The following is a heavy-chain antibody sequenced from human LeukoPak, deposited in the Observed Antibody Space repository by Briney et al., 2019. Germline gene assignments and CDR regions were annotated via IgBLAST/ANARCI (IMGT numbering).Heavy chain of an antibody. D-gene: IGHD5-24*01. CDR3: ARGATGYYWFDP. CDR1: GGSISSYY. CDR2: IYYSGST. Sequence: PSETLSLTCTVSGGSISSYYWSWLRQPPGKGLEWIGYIYYSGSTNYNPSLKSRDALSIDTSKIQFSLKLSSVTAADTAIYYCARGATGYYWFDPWGQGTLVTVSS. V-gene: IGHV4-59*01. J-gene: IGHJ5*02.